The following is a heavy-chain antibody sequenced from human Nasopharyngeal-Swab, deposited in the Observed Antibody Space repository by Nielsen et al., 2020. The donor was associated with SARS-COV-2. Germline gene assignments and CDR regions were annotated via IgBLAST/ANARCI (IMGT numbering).Heavy chain of an antibody. V-gene: IGHV3-48*03. CDR3: ARGYYGSGSYCLDAFDI. Sequence: GESLKISCAASGFTFSSYEMNWVRQAPGKGLEWVSYISSSGSTIYYADSVKGRFTISRDNAKNSLYLQMNSLRAEDTAVYYCARGYYGSGSYCLDAFDIWGQGTMVTVSS. J-gene: IGHJ3*02. D-gene: IGHD3-10*01. CDR2: ISSSGSTI. CDR1: GFTFSSYE.